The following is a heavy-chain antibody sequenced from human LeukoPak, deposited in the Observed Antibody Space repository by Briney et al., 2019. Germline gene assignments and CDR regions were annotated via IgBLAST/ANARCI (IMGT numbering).Heavy chain of an antibody. CDR2: IYYSGST. V-gene: IGHV4-30-4*01. CDR1: GGSISSGDYY. CDR3: ARETGAAAGWYNWFDP. Sequence: PSETLSLSCTVSGGSISSGDYYWSWIRQPPGKGLEWIGYIYYSGSTYYNPSLKSRVTISVDTSKNQFSLKLSSVTAADTAVYYCARETGAAAGWYNWFDPWGQGTLVTVSS. J-gene: IGHJ5*02. D-gene: IGHD6-13*01.